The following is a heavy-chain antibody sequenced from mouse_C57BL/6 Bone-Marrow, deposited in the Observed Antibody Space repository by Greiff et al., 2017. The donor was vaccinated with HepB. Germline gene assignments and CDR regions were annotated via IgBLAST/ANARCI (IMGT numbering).Heavy chain of an antibody. Sequence: VKVVESGPGLVAPSQSLSITCTVSGFSLTSYGVDWVRQSPGKGLEWLGVIWGVGSTNYNSALKSRLSISKDNSKSQVFLKMNSLQTDDTAMYYCASDRGNYPFADWGKGTLVTVSA. V-gene: IGHV2-6*01. CDR1: GFSLTSYG. J-gene: IGHJ3*01. D-gene: IGHD2-1*01. CDR2: IWGVGST. CDR3: ASDRGNYPFAD.